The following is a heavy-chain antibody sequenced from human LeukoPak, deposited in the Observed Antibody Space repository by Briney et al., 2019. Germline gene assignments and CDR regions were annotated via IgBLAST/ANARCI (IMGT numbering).Heavy chain of an antibody. Sequence: SQTLSLTCAVSGDSISYESYYWNWIRQAPGKGPEWIGNIYRGRTRLNPFLTSRVAISVDMSKSQVSLSLTSVTAADTAIYYCAGEGEYGDSYSWGQGALVIVSA. J-gene: IGHJ5*02. CDR1: GDSISYESYY. D-gene: IGHD2-21*01. CDR3: AGEGEYGDSYS. CDR2: IYRGRT. V-gene: IGHV4-30-2*01.